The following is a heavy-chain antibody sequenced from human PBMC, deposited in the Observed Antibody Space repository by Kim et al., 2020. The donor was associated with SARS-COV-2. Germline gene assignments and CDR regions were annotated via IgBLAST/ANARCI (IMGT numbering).Heavy chain of an antibody. D-gene: IGHD4-17*01. CDR3: AKDHRGGTTTVVIPFDY. CDR2: ISGSGGST. V-gene: IGHV3-23*01. Sequence: GGSLRLSCAASGFTFSSYAMSWVRQAPGKGLEWVSAISGSGGSTYYADSVKGRFTISRDNSKNTLYLQMNSLRAEDTAVYYCAKDHRGGTTTVVIPFDYWGQGTLVTVSS. CDR1: GFTFSSYA. J-gene: IGHJ4*02.